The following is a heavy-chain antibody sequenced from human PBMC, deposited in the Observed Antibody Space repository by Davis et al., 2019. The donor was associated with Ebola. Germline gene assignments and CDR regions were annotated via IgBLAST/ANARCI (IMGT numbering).Heavy chain of an antibody. CDR2: INAGNGNT. CDR3: VRDNPGTPSY. J-gene: IGHJ4*02. Sequence: SVPVSCQATRYTYTSYAMHLVRQAPVQRLEWMGWINAGNGNTKYSQKFQGRVTITRDTSASTVYMELRSLRSDDTAVYYCVRDNPGTPSYWGQGTLVTVSS. D-gene: IGHD1-7*01. V-gene: IGHV1-3*01. CDR1: RYTYTSYA.